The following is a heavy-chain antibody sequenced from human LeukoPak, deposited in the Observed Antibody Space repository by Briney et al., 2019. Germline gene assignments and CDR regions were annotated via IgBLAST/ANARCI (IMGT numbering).Heavy chain of an antibody. CDR1: GFTFASYA. CDR2: ISGRVGST. J-gene: IGHJ4*02. D-gene: IGHD3-10*01. V-gene: IGHV3-23*01. CDR3: TRFTRSASYEVY. Sequence: GGSLRLSCAASGFTFASYAMSWVRQAPGKGLEWVSGISGRVGSTYYADSVKGRFTISRDNAKNSVYLEMNSLRVEDTAIYYCTRFTRSASYEVYWGQGTLVTVSS.